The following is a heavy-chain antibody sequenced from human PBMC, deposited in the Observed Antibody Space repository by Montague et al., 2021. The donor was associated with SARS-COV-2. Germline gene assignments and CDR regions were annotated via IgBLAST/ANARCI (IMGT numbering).Heavy chain of an antibody. Sequence: SETLSLTCTVSAGSISRYYWSWIRQPAGKGLEWVGRIYTTGSTNYNPSLKSRVTLSVDTSMNQISLKLRSVTAADTAVYYCAKHYYDNSSLDYWGQGTLVPGPS. CDR2: IYTTGST. D-gene: IGHD3-22*01. CDR3: AKHYYDNSSLDY. J-gene: IGHJ4*02. V-gene: IGHV4-4*07. CDR1: AGSISRYY.